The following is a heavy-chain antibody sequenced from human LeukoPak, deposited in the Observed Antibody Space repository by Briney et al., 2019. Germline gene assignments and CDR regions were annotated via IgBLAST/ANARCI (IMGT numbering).Heavy chain of an antibody. Sequence: GGSLRLSCAASGFTVRTYYLSWVRQVPGKGLEWVSTIYNSGSTYYADSVNGRFTISRDNSKNTLYLQMNSLRAEDTAVYYCARSGGHVFDYWGQGTLVTVSS. CDR3: ARSGGHVFDY. CDR1: GFTVRTYY. J-gene: IGHJ4*02. V-gene: IGHV3-66*01. D-gene: IGHD3-10*02. CDR2: IYNSGST.